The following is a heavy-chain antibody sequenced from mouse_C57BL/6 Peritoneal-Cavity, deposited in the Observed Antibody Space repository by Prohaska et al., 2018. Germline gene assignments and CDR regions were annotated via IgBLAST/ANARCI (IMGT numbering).Heavy chain of an antibody. J-gene: IGHJ2*01. Sequence: EVQLLETGGGLVQPGGSRGLSCEGSGFTFSGFWMSWVRHTPGKPLECIGDMNSDGSAINYAPSIKDRFTIFRDNDKSTLYLQMSNVRSEDTATYFCMRSRGDYCGQGTTLTVSS. CDR3: MRSRGDY. V-gene: IGHV11-2*01. CDR1: GFTFSGFW. CDR2: MNSDGSAI.